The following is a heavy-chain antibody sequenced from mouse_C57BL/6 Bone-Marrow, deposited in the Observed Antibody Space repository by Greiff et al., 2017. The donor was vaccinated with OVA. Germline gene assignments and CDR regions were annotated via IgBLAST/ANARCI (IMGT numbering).Heavy chain of an antibody. J-gene: IGHJ3*01. Sequence: QVQLQQSGAELVMPGASVKLSCKASGYTFTSYWMHWVKQRPGQGLEWIGEVDPYDSSTNYNQQLTGKSTLTVDKSYSTAYMQRSSLTSDDSAVYYVARGYYYDYGSSPWFAYWGQGTLVTVSA. V-gene: IGHV1-69*01. CDR3: ARGYYYDYGSSPWFAY. CDR2: VDPYDSST. CDR1: GYTFTSYW. D-gene: IGHD1-1*01.